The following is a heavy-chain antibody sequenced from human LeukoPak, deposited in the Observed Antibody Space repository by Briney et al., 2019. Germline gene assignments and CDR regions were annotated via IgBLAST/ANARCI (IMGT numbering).Heavy chain of an antibody. CDR2: IIPIFGTA. Sequence: ASVKVSCKASGGTFSSYAISWVRQAPGQGLEWMGGIIPIFGTANYAQKFQGRVTITADKSTSTAYMELSSLRSEDTAVYYCARGTVVPAALLFDPWGQGTLVTVSS. J-gene: IGHJ5*02. CDR3: ARGTVVPAALLFDP. CDR1: GGTFSSYA. V-gene: IGHV1-69*06. D-gene: IGHD2-2*01.